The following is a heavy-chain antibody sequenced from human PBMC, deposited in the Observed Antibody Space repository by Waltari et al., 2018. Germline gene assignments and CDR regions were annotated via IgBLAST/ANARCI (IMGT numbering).Heavy chain of an antibody. V-gene: IGHV1-2*02. J-gene: IGHJ4*02. Sequence: QVQLVQSGAEVKKPGASVTVSCKASGYSFTGYYIHWVRQAPGQGLEWMGWINPDRGATNFAQRFQGRGTLTRAVAINTAYMALSRLRSDDTAVYFCARDWGYSNQFDYWGQGTLVTVSS. CDR3: ARDWGYSNQFDY. D-gene: IGHD4-4*01. CDR2: INPDRGAT. CDR1: GYSFTGYY.